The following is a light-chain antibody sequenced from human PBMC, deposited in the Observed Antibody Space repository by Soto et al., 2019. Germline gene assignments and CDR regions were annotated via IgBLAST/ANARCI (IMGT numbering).Light chain of an antibody. CDR2: ENN. Sequence: QAVVTQPPSVSAAPGQTVTISCSGSSSNIANNYVSWFQQLPGTAPKLLIYENNKRPSGIPDRFSGSKSGTSAALGITGLQTGDEDYYYCGTWDDSLSAGVFGGGTKLTVL. CDR3: GTWDDSLSAGV. V-gene: IGLV1-51*02. J-gene: IGLJ3*02. CDR1: SSNIANNY.